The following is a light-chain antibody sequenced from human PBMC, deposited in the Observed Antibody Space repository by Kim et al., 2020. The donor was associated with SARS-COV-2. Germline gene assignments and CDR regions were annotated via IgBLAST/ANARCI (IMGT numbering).Light chain of an antibody. J-gene: IGKJ4*01. CDR2: GAS. Sequence: EIVMTQSTATLSVSPGERATLSCRASQSVSSNLAWYQQKPGQAPRLLIYGASTRATGIPARFSGSGSGTEFTLTISSLQSEDFAVYYCQQYNDWLSFGGGTKLE. V-gene: IGKV3-15*01. CDR3: QQYNDWLS. CDR1: QSVSSN.